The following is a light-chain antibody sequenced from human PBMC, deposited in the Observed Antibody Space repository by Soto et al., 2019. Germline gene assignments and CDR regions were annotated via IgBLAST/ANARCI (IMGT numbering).Light chain of an antibody. CDR1: QGISNY. CDR2: SAS. CDR3: HQYNRPLCT. V-gene: IGKV1-27*01. Sequence: DIQMTQSPSSLSASVGDRVTITCRASQGISNYLAWYQQKPGKVPQLLIYSASVLQSGVPSRFSGSGSETVSTLTISTLLLEDVVTYFCHQYNRPLCTIGQGP. J-gene: IGKJ1*01.